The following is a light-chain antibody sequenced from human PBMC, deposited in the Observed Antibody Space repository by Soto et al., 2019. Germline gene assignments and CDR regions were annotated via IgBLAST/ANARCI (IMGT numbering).Light chain of an antibody. CDR2: DTS. CDR1: QSVSRY. CDR3: QQRFSWPPT. Sequence: ESGLPQSPATLSLSPGDRATLSCMAIQSVSRYLAWYQQKPGQAPRRLLHDTSTRAPGVPDTFSGSGSGTEFTLTISSLDPEDSAMYYCQQRFSWPPTFGGGTHVESK. V-gene: IGKV3-11*01. J-gene: IGKJ4*01.